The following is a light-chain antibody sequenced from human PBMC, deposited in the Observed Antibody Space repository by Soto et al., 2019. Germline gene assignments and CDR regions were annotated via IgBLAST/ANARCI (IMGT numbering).Light chain of an antibody. CDR3: QQYNNWPLYS. CDR2: AAS. CDR1: QGVGTN. V-gene: IGKV3-15*01. J-gene: IGKJ2*01. Sequence: EIVMTQSPGTLSVSPGERATLSCRASQGVGTNLAWYQERPGQAPRLLIYAASTRATGIPARFSGRGSGTEFTLTISSRQSEDFALYFCQQYNNWPLYSFGQGTKLEIK.